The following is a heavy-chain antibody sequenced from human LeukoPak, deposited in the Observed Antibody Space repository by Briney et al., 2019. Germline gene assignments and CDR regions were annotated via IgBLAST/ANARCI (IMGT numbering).Heavy chain of an antibody. CDR1: GFTFSSYG. CDR3: AKNYDSSGYSSSFDY. J-gene: IGHJ4*02. V-gene: IGHV3-30*18. D-gene: IGHD3-22*01. Sequence: GGSLRLSCAASGFTFSSYGMHWVRQAPGKGLEWVAVISYDGSNKYYADSVKGRFTISRDNSKNTLYLQMNSLRAEDTAVYYCAKNYDSSGYSSSFDYWGQGTLVTVSS. CDR2: ISYDGSNK.